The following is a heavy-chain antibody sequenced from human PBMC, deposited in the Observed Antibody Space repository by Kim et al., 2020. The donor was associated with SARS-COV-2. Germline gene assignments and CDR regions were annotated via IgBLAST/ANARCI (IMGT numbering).Heavy chain of an antibody. CDR2: INHSGST. Sequence: SETLSLTCAVYGGSFSGYYWSWIRQPPGKGLEWIGEINHSGSTNYNPSLKSRVTISVDTSKNQFSLKLSSVTAADTAVYYCARVAGYSSSWFHYYYYGMDVWGQGTTVTVSS. CDR3: ARVAGYSSSWFHYYYYGMDV. D-gene: IGHD6-13*01. J-gene: IGHJ6*02. CDR1: GGSFSGYY. V-gene: IGHV4-34*01.